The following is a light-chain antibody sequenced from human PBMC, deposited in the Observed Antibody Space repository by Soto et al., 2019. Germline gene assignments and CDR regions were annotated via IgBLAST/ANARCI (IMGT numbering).Light chain of an antibody. J-gene: IGLJ2*01. Sequence: QPVLAQSPSASASLGASVKLTCTLTSGPSSYTIAWHQQQPGRGPRYLMKINSDGSHMKGDGIPARFSGSSSESERHLTIANVQSEEEADYYCQTWDSAIRVFGGGTKLTVL. V-gene: IGLV4-69*01. CDR3: QTWDSAIRV. CDR1: SGPSSYT. CDR2: INSDGSH.